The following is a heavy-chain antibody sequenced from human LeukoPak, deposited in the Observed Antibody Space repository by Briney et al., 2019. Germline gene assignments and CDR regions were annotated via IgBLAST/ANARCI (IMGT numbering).Heavy chain of an antibody. J-gene: IGHJ4*02. CDR2: IKQDGSEK. D-gene: IGHD6-19*01. V-gene: IGHV3-7*01. CDR1: GFTFSSYW. Sequence: GGSLRLSCAASGFTFSSYWMSWVRQAPGKGLEWVANIKQDGSEKYYVDSVKGRFTISRDNAKNSLYLQMNSLRAEDTAVYYCARDRAGYSSGYDHWGQGTLVTVSS. CDR3: ARDRAGYSSGYDH.